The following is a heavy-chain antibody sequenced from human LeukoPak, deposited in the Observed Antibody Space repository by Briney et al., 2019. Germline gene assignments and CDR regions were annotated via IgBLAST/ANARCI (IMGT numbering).Heavy chain of an antibody. CDR3: ATAPPQHFDAFDI. Sequence: ASVKVSCKVSGYTLTELSMHWVRPAPGKGLEWMGGFDPEDGETIYAQKFQGSVTMTEDTSTDTAYMELSSLRSEDTAVYYCATAPPQHFDAFDIWGQGTMVTVSS. CDR1: GYTLTELS. V-gene: IGHV1-24*01. CDR2: FDPEDGET. J-gene: IGHJ3*02.